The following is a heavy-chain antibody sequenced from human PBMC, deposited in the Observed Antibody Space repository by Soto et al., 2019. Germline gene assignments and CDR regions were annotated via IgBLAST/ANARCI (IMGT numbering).Heavy chain of an antibody. CDR1: GYTFTGYY. J-gene: IGHJ4*02. Sequence: ASVKVSCKASGYTFTGYYMHWVRQAPGQGLEWMGWINPNSGGTNYAQKFQGWVTMTRDASISTAYMELSRLRSDDTAVYYCARAYYDILTGYYVEFDYWGQGTLVTVSS. CDR2: INPNSGGT. V-gene: IGHV1-2*04. D-gene: IGHD3-9*01. CDR3: ARAYYDILTGYYVEFDY.